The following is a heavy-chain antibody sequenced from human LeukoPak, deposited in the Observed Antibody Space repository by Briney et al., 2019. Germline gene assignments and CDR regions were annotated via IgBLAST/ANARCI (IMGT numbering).Heavy chain of an antibody. CDR3: ARESGDYDILTGYYDY. J-gene: IGHJ4*02. CDR2: TYTSGST. CDR1: GGSISSYY. D-gene: IGHD3-9*01. Sequence: PSETLSLTCTVSGGSISSYYWSWIRQPAGKGLEWIGRTYTSGSTNYNPSLKSRVTMSVDTSKNQFSLKLSSVTAADTAVYYCARESGDYDILTGYYDYWGQGTLVTVSS. V-gene: IGHV4-4*07.